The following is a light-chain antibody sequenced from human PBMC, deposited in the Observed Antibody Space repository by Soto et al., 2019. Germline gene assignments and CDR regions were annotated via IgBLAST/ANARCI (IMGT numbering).Light chain of an antibody. Sequence: DILMTQSPSTLSASVGDRVTITCRASQSISSWLAWYQQKPGKAPKLLIYDASSLESGVPSRFGGSGSRTEFTLTISSLQPDDFATYYCQQYNSYSQTFGQGTKVDIK. J-gene: IGKJ1*01. CDR2: DAS. CDR3: QQYNSYSQT. V-gene: IGKV1-5*01. CDR1: QSISSW.